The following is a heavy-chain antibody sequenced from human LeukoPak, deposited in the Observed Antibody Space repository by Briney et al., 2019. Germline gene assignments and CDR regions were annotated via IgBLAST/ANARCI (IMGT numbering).Heavy chain of an antibody. CDR3: ARETPRGPIDY. D-gene: IGHD2-15*01. CDR1: GFTFSSYR. J-gene: IGHJ4*02. CDR2: ISSSSNYI. Sequence: GGSLRLSCAASGFTFSSYRMNWVRQAPGKGLEWVSSISSSSNYIYYADSVKGRFTISRDNAKNSLYLQMNRLRAEDTAVYYCARETPRGPIDYWGQGTLVTVSS. V-gene: IGHV3-21*01.